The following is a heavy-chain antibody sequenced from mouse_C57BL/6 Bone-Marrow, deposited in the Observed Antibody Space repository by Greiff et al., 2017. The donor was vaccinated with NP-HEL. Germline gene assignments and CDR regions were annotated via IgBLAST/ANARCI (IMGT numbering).Heavy chain of an antibody. CDR2: INPNNGGT. CDR3: SRITTVVARGLDFDY. CDR1: GYTFTDYY. Sequence: EVQLQQSGPELVKPGASVKISCKASGYTFTDYYMNWVKQSHGKSLEWIGDINPNNGGTSYNQKFKGKATLTVDKSSSTAYMELRSLTSEDSAVYYWSRITTVVARGLDFDYWGQGTTLTVSS. D-gene: IGHD1-1*01. J-gene: IGHJ2*01. V-gene: IGHV1-26*01.